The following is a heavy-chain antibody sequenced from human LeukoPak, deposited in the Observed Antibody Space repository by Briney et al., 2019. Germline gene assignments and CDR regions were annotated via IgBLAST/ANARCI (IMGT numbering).Heavy chain of an antibody. J-gene: IGHJ6*02. V-gene: IGHV3-30*18. CDR2: ISYDGSNK. CDR1: GFTFSSYG. Sequence: GGSLRLSCAASGFTFSSYGMHWVRQAPGKGLEWVAVISYDGSNKYYADSVKGRFTISRDNSKNTLYLQMNSLRAEDTAVYYCAKGRYGSGSPHYYYGMDVWGQGTTVTVSS. D-gene: IGHD3-10*01. CDR3: AKGRYGSGSPHYYYGMDV.